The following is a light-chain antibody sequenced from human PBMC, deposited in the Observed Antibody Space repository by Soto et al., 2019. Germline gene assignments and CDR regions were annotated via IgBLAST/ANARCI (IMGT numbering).Light chain of an antibody. Sequence: EIVMTQSPXTLSLSPGERATHYRRPSQSVTSTHLAWYQQKPGQAPRLLRYGASSRATGIPDKFSGGGSGTDFTLTISRLEPAAFAVYYCQHYGSSPPITFGQGTRLEIK. CDR2: GAS. CDR1: QSVTSTH. J-gene: IGKJ5*01. CDR3: QHYGSSPPIT. V-gene: IGKV3-20*01.